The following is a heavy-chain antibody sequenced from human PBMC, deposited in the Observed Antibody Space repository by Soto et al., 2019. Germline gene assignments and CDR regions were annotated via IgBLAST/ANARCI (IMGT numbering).Heavy chain of an antibody. Sequence: ASVKVSCKDSGYTFTSYDINWVRQAAGQGLEWMGWMDSNSDNKGYAQKFQGRVTLPRNTSISTAYMELSSLRSEDTAVYSCATRERAGSGPSGNYCSPMDVWGQGTTVTVSS. J-gene: IGHJ6*02. D-gene: IGHD1-7*01. CDR3: ATRERAGSGPSGNYCSPMDV. CDR2: MDSNSDNK. V-gene: IGHV1-8*01. CDR1: GYTFTSYD.